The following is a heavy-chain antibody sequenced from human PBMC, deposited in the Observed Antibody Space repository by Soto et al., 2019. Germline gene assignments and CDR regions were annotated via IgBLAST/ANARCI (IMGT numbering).Heavy chain of an antibody. CDR2: IYTSGST. Sequence: QVQLQESGPGLVKPSETLSLTCTVSGGSISSYYWSWIRQPAGKGLEWIGRIYTSGSTNYNPSLNRRVTTSVATKKNQSSQRMTAVAAAATALYYGAEESGEQVVRKGWFDPWGQGTLVTVSS. D-gene: IGHD6-6*01. V-gene: IGHV4-4*07. J-gene: IGHJ5*02. CDR1: GGSISSYY. CDR3: AEESGEQVVRKGWFDP.